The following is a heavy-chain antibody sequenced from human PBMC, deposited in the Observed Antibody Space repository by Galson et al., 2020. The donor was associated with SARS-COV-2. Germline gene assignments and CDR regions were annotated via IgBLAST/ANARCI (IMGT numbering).Heavy chain of an antibody. CDR3: ARREGFCSGGTCYFDS. CDR2: INSDGRST. D-gene: IGHD2-15*01. J-gene: IGHJ4*02. CDR1: GFTFSNYW. V-gene: IGHV3-74*01. Sequence: GGSLRLSCAASGFTFSNYWMHWFRQAPGKGLVWVSRINSDGRSTNYADFVKGRFTISRDNAKNMLYLQMNGLRAEDTAVYHCARREGFCSGGTCYFDSWGQGTLVSVSA.